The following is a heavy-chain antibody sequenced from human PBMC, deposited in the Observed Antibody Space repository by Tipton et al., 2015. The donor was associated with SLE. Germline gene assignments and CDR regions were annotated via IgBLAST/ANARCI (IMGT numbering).Heavy chain of an antibody. CDR2: IYSDSSKT. Sequence: SLRLSCATSGFTFSSYAMSWVRRAPGKGLEWVSVIYSDSSKTFYGDSVKGRFTVSRDNSKNTLYLQMDSLRAEDTATYYCAKDHFREAFDIWGQGTMVTVSS. CDR3: AKDHFREAFDI. J-gene: IGHJ3*02. V-gene: IGHV3-23*03. D-gene: IGHD3-3*02. CDR1: GFTFSSYA.